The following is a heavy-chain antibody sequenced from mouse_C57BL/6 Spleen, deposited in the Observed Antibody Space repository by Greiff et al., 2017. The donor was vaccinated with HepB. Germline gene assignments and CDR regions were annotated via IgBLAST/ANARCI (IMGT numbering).Heavy chain of an antibody. V-gene: IGHV1-69*01. CDR3: ARWGTGTGAMDY. J-gene: IGHJ4*01. D-gene: IGHD4-1*01. CDR2: IDPSDSYT. Sequence: VQLKQPGAELVMPGASVKLSCKASGYTFTSYWMHWVKQRPGQGLEWIGEIDPSDSYTNYNQKFKGKSTLTVDKSSSTAYMQLSSLTSEDSAVYYCARWGTGTGAMDYWGQGTSVTVSS. CDR1: GYTFTSYW.